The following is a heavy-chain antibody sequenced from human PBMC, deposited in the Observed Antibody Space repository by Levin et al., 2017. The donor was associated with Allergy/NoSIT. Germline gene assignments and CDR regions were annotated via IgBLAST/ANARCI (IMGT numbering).Heavy chain of an antibody. J-gene: IGHJ6*02. Sequence: GGSLRLSCAASGFTFSDYYMSWIRQAPGKGLEWVSYISSSGSTIYYADSVKGRFTISRDNAKNSLYLQMNSLRAEDTAVYYCARDRAYDILSRTYYGMDGWGQGTTVTVSS. CDR3: ARDRAYDILSRTYYGMDG. CDR2: ISSSGSTI. D-gene: IGHD3-9*01. V-gene: IGHV3-11*01. CDR1: GFTFSDYY.